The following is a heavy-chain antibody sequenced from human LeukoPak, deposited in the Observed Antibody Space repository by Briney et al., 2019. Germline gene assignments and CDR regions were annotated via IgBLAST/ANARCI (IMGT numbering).Heavy chain of an antibody. CDR2: IKQDGSEK. V-gene: IGHV3-7*01. J-gene: IGHJ4*02. Sequence: GGSLRLSCVASGLTFSAYSMNWVRQAPGKGVEWVANIKQDGSEKYYVDSVKGRFTISRDNTKNSLYLQMNSLRAEDTAVYYCARDGYSSSSVLRYWGQGTLVTVSS. CDR3: ARDGYSSSSVLRY. D-gene: IGHD6-6*01. CDR1: GLTFSAYS.